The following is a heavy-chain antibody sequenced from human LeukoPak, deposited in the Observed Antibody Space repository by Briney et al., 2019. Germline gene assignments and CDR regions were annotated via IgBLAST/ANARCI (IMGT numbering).Heavy chain of an antibody. CDR1: GGSISSGGHF. D-gene: IGHD3-22*01. V-gene: IGHV4-31*03. CDR2: IYYSGST. Sequence: SETLSLTCTVSGGSISSGGHFWSWIRQHPGKGLEWIGYIYYSGSTYYNPSLKSRVTISVDTSKNQFSLRLNSVTAADTAVYYCTRDGPRSSGYPDTWGQGTLVTVSS. CDR3: TRDGPRSSGYPDT. J-gene: IGHJ5*02.